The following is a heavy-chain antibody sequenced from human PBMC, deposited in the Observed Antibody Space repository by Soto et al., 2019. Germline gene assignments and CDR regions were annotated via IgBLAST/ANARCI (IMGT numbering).Heavy chain of an antibody. J-gene: IGHJ4*02. V-gene: IGHV3-7*01. CDR3: ARTDASLPSLFAY. CDR1: GFTFSDYW. CDR2: IKQDGSEG. Sequence: SLRLSCAASGFTFSDYWMSWVRQAPGKGLEWVANIKQDGSEGYYVDSVKGRFTISRDNAKNSLYLQMNSLRAEDTAVYYCARTDASLPSLFAYWGQGTLVTVSS. D-gene: IGHD3-16*01.